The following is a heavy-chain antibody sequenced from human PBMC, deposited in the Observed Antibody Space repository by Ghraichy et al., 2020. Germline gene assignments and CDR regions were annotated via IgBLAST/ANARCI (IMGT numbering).Heavy chain of an antibody. D-gene: IGHD2-15*01. CDR2: IHYSGST. Sequence: SETLSLTCVVSGGSFSGYYWSWIRQPPGKGLEWIGDIHYSGSTNYNPSHESRLTISLDTSRTQFSLNLTSVTAADTAVYYCARGSCSGGGCYTYRGLIGYSYSMDVWGTGTAVTVSS. V-gene: IGHV4-34*01. CDR3: ARGSCSGGGCYTYRGLIGYSYSMDV. J-gene: IGHJ6*03. CDR1: GGSFSGYY.